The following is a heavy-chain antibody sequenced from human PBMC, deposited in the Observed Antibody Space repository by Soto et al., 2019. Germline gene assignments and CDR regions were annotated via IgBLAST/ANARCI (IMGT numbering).Heavy chain of an antibody. J-gene: IGHJ4*02. D-gene: IGHD2-15*01. CDR3: ARGGGPYVWFNEF. CDR2: IIPVFGTT. Sequence: GQLVQSGAEVKKPGSSVKLSCKDSGGLFSSYAVSWVRQAPGQGLEWIGGIIPVFGTTYYAQKFQDRVTITADEATNTAYMELSSLTSEDTAIYYCARGGGPYVWFNEFWGQGSLVSVTS. CDR1: GGLFSSYA. V-gene: IGHV1-69*01.